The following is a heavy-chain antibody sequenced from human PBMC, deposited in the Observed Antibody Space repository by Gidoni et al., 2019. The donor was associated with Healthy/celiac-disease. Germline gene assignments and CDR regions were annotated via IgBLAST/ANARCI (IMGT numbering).Heavy chain of an antibody. CDR2: IYSCGST. Sequence: EVQLVETGGGLIQPGGSLRLSCAASGFTVSSNYMSWVRQAPGKGLEGVSVIYSCGSTYYADSVKGRFTISRDNSKNTLYLQMNSLRAEDTAVYYCATCGWTTVTDYYGMDVWGQGTTVTVSS. D-gene: IGHD4-17*01. J-gene: IGHJ6*02. V-gene: IGHV3-53*02. CDR1: GFTVSSNY. CDR3: ATCGWTTVTDYYGMDV.